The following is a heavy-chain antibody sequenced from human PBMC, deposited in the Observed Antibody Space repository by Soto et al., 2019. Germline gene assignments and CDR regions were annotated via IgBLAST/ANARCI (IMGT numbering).Heavy chain of an antibody. V-gene: IGHV3-23*01. D-gene: IGHD3-22*01. CDR2: ISGSCGIT. J-gene: IGHJ4*02. Sequence: GVSLRLSCASSGFTFSSYAMSWVRQAPGKGLEWVSAISGSCGITYYADSLKGLFTIPRENPKNTLYLQMNSLRAEDRAVYYCAKVSYYYDSSVSPGDYGGQGPLVTVS. CDR1: GFTFSSYA. CDR3: AKVSYYYDSSVSPGDY.